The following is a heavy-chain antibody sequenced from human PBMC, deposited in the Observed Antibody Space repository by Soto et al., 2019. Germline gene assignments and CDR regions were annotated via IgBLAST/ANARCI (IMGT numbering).Heavy chain of an antibody. V-gene: IGHV4-39*01. Sequence: SETLSLTCTVSGGSISSSSFHWGWIRQPPGKGLEWVGSIYYSGSTYYSPSLKSRATISVDTSKNQFSLKLSSVTAADTAVYYCARRERAAGTDWWFDPWGQGTLVTVSS. CDR3: ARRERAAGTDWWFDP. D-gene: IGHD6-13*01. J-gene: IGHJ5*02. CDR1: GGSISSSSFH. CDR2: IYYSGST.